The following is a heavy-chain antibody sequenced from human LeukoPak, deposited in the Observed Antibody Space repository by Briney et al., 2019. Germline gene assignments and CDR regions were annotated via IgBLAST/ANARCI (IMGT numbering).Heavy chain of an antibody. D-gene: IGHD1-14*01. CDR2: INHSGST. J-gene: IGHJ4*02. Sequence: SETLSLTCTVSGGSISSYYWSWIRQPPGKGLEWIGEINHSGSTNYNPSLKSRVTISVDTSKNQFSLKLSSVTAADTAVYYCARRRPNLAGHTYYFDYWGQGTLVTVSS. CDR3: ARRRPNLAGHTYYFDY. CDR1: GGSISSYY. V-gene: IGHV4-34*01.